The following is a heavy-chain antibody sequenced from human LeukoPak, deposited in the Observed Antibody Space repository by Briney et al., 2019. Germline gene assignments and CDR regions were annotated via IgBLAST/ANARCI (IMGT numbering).Heavy chain of an antibody. J-gene: IGHJ6*03. CDR2: MSAYNGNT. V-gene: IGHV1-18*01. Sequence: ASVKVSCKASGYTFTSYGISWVRQAPGQGLEWMGWMSAYNGNTNYAQKLQGRVTMTTDTSTSTAYMELRSLRSDDTAVYYCARGVDTAMVTVIHPATYYYYYYMDVWGKGTTVTVSS. CDR1: GYTFTSYG. D-gene: IGHD5-18*01. CDR3: ARGVDTAMVTVIHPATYYYYYYMDV.